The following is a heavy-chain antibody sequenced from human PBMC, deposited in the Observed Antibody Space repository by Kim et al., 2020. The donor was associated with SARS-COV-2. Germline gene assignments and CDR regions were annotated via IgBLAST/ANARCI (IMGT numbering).Heavy chain of an antibody. CDR3: ATSVLEGEVSDYGMDV. D-gene: IGHD3-16*01. V-gene: IGHV1-24*01. CDR1: GNSLSKLF. CDR2: FDPEHHDR. Sequence: ASVKVSCKVSGNSLSKLFMHWVRQAPGKGLEWMGTFDPEHHDRIYAQRLQGRFTMTEETSTDTAYMELSSLTSEDTAVYYCATSVLEGEVSDYGMDVWGQGTTVTVS. J-gene: IGHJ6*02.